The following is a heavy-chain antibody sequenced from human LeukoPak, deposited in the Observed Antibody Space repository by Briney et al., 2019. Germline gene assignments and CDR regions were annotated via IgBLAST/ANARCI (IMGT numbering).Heavy chain of an antibody. Sequence: GESLKISCKGSGYSFTSYWIGWVRQMPGKGLEWMGIIYPGDSDTRYSPDFQGQVTISADKSISTAYPQWSSLKASDTAIFYCARRGYSDYEGAWFDSWGQGTQVTVSS. V-gene: IGHV5-51*01. CDR1: GYSFTSYW. CDR2: IYPGDSDT. J-gene: IGHJ5*01. D-gene: IGHD5-12*01. CDR3: ARRGYSDYEGAWFDS.